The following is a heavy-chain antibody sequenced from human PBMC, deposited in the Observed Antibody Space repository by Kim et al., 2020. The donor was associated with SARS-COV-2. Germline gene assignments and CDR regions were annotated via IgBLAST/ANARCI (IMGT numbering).Heavy chain of an antibody. CDR2: IWFDGNNK. V-gene: IGHV3-33*01. CDR1: GFTFSSYA. J-gene: IGHJ4*02. Sequence: GGSLRLSCAASGFTFSSYAMHWVRQAPGKGLEWVAVIWFDGNNKYYADSVKGRFTISRDNSKNTLYLQMNSLRAEDTAVYYCARDHLGSDVAYLDYWGQGSQVSVAA. CDR3: ARDHLGSDVAYLDY. D-gene: IGHD6-25*01.